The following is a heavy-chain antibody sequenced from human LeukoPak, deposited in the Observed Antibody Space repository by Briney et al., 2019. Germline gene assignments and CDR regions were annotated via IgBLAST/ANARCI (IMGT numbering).Heavy chain of an antibody. V-gene: IGHV1-2*02. CDR2: INPNSGGT. CDR3: ARDFHGSAPTDY. CDR1: GYTFTGYY. Sequence: VASVKVSCKASGYTFTGYYMHWVRQAPGQGLEWMGWINPNSGGTNYAQKFQGRVTMTRDTSISTAYMELSRLRSDDTAVYYCARDFHGSAPTDYWGQGTLVTVSS. D-gene: IGHD3-10*01. J-gene: IGHJ4*02.